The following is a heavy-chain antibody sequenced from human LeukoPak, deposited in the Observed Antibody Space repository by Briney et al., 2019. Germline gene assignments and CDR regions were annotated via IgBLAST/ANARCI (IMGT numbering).Heavy chain of an antibody. J-gene: IGHJ5*02. Sequence: SETLSLTCTVSGGSISNYYWGWIRQPPGEGLEWIGSIYYSGSTYYNSSLQSRVTISVHMSNNQFALKLSSVTAADTAVYYCARYRVNYDILTGYFSPSNWFDPWGQGTLVTVSS. CDR3: ARYRVNYDILTGYFSPSNWFDP. V-gene: IGHV4-39*06. D-gene: IGHD3-9*01. CDR2: IYYSGST. CDR1: GGSISNYY.